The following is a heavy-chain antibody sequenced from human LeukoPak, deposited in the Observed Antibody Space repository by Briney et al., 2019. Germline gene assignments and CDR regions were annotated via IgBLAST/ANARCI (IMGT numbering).Heavy chain of an antibody. J-gene: IGHJ4*02. Sequence: GGSPRLSCVGSGFSFSSYAMTWVRQAPGKGLEWVSTITASSDSTFYADFVKGRFTISRDDSKNTFYLQMNSLRVEDTAMYYCAKDGSGYFYTFDYWGQGTLVTASS. CDR3: AKDGSGYFYTFDY. D-gene: IGHD3-22*01. CDR2: ITASSDST. V-gene: IGHV3-23*01. CDR1: GFSFSSYA.